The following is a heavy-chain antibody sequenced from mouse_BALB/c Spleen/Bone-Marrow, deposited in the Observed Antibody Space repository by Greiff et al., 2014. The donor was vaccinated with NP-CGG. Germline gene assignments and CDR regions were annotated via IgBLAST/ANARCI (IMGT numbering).Heavy chain of an antibody. CDR1: GFTFSSHG. Sequence: EVMLVESGGGLVQPGGSLKLSCAASGFTFSSHGMSWVRQTPDKRLELVATINSNGGSTYYPDSVKGRFTISRDNAKNTLYLQMSSLKSEDTAMYYCARDYDYDYWGQGTTLTVSS. V-gene: IGHV5-6-3*01. CDR3: ARDYDYDY. CDR2: INSNGGST. J-gene: IGHJ2*01. D-gene: IGHD2-4*01.